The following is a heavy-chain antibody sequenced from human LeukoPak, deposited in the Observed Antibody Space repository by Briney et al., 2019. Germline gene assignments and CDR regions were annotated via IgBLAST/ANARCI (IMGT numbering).Heavy chain of an antibody. J-gene: IGHJ4*02. CDR3: ASRARTYYDFWSGYGHFDY. V-gene: IGHV4-34*01. D-gene: IGHD3-3*01. CDR1: GGSFSGYY. Sequence: SETLSLTCAVYGGSFSGYYWSWIRQPPGKGLEWIGEINHSGSTNYNPSLKSRVTISVNTSKNQFSLKLSSVTAADTAVYYCASRARTYYDFWSGYGHFDYWGQGTLVTVSS. CDR2: INHSGST.